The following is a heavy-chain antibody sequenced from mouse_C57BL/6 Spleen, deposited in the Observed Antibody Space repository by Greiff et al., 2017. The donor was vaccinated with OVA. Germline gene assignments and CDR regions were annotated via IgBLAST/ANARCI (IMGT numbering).Heavy chain of an antibody. CDR1: GYTFTSYW. CDR3: AIDYGSSYGFAY. D-gene: IGHD1-1*01. CDR2: IHPSDSDT. J-gene: IGHJ3*01. V-gene: IGHV1-74*01. Sequence: VQLQQPGAELVKPGASVKVSCKASGYTFTSYWMHWVKQRPGQGLEWIGRIHPSDSDTKYNQKCKGKATLTVDKSSSTAYMQLSSLTSEDSAVYYCAIDYGSSYGFAYWGQGTLVTVSA.